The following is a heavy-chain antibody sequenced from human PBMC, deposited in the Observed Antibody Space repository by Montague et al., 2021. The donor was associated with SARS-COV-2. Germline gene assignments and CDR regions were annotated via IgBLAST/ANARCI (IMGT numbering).Heavy chain of an antibody. CDR2: IGGSSTYI. CDR3: VRLGRMILPNSTVDP. D-gene: IGHD3-16*01. V-gene: IGHV3-21*01. J-gene: IGHJ5*02. CDR1: GFSFSFYG. Sequence: FRSLSCAASGFSFSFYGMDWVRQAPGKGLEWVSSIGGSSTYIHYADSVKGRFTVSRDNSKKEVYLQMSDLRAEGTAVYYCVRLGRMILPNSTVDPWGQGTLVIVSS.